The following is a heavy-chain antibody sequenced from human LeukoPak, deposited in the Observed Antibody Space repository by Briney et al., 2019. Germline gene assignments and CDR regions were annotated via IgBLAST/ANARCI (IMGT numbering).Heavy chain of an antibody. CDR3: ATAGLQVIDY. CDR1: GGSISSSSYY. CDR2: IYYSGST. J-gene: IGHJ4*02. V-gene: IGHV4-39*05. Sequence: PSETPSLTCSVSGGSISSSSYYWGWIRQPPGKGLEWIGSIYYSGSTYYNPSLKRRVTISVDTSKNQFSLKLSSVTAADTAVYYCATAGLQVIDYWGQGTLVTVSS. D-gene: IGHD4-11*01.